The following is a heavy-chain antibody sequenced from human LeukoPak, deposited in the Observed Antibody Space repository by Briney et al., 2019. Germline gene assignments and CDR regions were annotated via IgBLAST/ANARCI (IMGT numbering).Heavy chain of an antibody. CDR3: ARERLMTTVTTDY. Sequence: GGSLRLSCAASGLNFRDYWMNWVRQAPGKGLEWVSSISSSSSYIYYADSVKGRFTISRDNAKNSLYLQMNSLRAEDTAVYYCARERLMTTVTTDYWGQRTLVTVSS. V-gene: IGHV3-21*01. D-gene: IGHD4-17*01. J-gene: IGHJ4*02. CDR1: GLNFRDYW. CDR2: ISSSSSYI.